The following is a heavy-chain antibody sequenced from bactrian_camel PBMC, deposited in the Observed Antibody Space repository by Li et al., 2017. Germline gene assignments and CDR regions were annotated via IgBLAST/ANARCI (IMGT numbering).Heavy chain of an antibody. CDR2: VDTAGLT. V-gene: IGHV3S53*01. J-gene: IGHJ4*01. Sequence: VQLVESGGGSVQAGGSLRLSCAVSGYILSSGCMAWFRQAPGKEREGVAAVDTAGLTTYTYAVQGRFTISRHNARNTVYLQMNNLQPEDTATYYCAEGRGSRGEHCYSLNYWGQGTQVTVS. CDR3: AEGRGSRGEHCYSLNY. D-gene: IGHD6*01. CDR1: GYILSSGC.